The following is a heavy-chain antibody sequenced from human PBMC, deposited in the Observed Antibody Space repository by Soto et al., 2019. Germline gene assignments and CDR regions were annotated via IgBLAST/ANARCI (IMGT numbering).Heavy chain of an antibody. V-gene: IGHV3-33*01. CDR2: IWYDGSNK. J-gene: IGHJ1*01. Sequence: QVQLVESGGDIVQPGRSLRLSCVASGFTFSSYAMHWVRQAPGKGLKWVAIIWYDGSNKYYADSVKGRFTISRDNPKKPLVLDMSSLRAEDTGTYYGARGALSARPDLWGQGTLVTFSS. D-gene: IGHD6-6*01. CDR1: GFTFSSYA. CDR3: ARGALSARPDL.